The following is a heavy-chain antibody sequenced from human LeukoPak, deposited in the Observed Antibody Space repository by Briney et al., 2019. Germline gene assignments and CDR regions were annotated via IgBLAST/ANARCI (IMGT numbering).Heavy chain of an antibody. CDR3: ARERIAAAGMCLDY. V-gene: IGHV6-1*01. Sequence: SQTLSLTYALSGDIFSSNSAAWDWVSQSPSRGLEWLERTYYRPKWYNDYAVSVKSQITINPDTSKNQFSLQLNSVTPEDTAVYYCARERIAAAGMCLDYWGQGTLVTVSS. CDR2: TYYRPKWYN. D-gene: IGHD6-13*01. CDR1: GDIFSSNSAA. J-gene: IGHJ4*02.